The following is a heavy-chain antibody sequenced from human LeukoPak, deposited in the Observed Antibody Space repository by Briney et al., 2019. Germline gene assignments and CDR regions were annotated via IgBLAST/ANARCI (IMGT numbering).Heavy chain of an antibody. V-gene: IGHV3-23*01. Sequence: GGSLRLSCAASGFTFSSYAMSWVRQAPGKGLEWVSAISGSGTSTYYADSVQGRFTISRDNSKNTLYLQMNSLRAEDTAVYYCAKESLMIVVVTIYYFDYWGQGTLVTVSS. CDR1: GFTFSSYA. CDR3: AKESLMIVVVTIYYFDY. J-gene: IGHJ4*02. CDR2: ISGSGTST. D-gene: IGHD3-22*01.